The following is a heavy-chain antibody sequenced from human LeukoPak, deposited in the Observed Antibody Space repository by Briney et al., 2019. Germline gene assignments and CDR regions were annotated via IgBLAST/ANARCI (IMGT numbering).Heavy chain of an antibody. V-gene: IGHV1-69*05. CDR2: IIPIFGTA. CDR1: GGTFSSYA. Sequence: SVKVSCRASGGTFSSYAISWVRQAPGQGLEWMGGIIPIFGTANYAQKFQGRVTMTRDTSTSTVYMELSSLRSEDTAVYYCAREGDIVVVPAAIPVFGWFDPWGQGTLVTVSS. CDR3: AREGDIVVVPAAIPVFGWFDP. J-gene: IGHJ5*02. D-gene: IGHD2-2*02.